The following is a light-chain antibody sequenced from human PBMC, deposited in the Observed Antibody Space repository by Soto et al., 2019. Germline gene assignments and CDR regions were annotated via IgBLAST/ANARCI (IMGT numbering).Light chain of an antibody. Sequence: QSVLTQPRSVSGSPGQSVTISCTGTSSDVGGYNYVSWYQHHPGKAPKLMIYDVDKRPSGVPGRFSGSKSGNTASLTISGLQAEDEADYYCCSYAGSSTPWVFGGGTQLTVL. J-gene: IGLJ3*02. V-gene: IGLV2-11*01. CDR2: DVD. CDR3: CSYAGSSTPWV. CDR1: SSDVGGYNY.